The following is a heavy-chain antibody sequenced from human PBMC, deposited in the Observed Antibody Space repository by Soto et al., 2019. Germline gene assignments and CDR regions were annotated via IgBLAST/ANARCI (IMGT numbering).Heavy chain of an antibody. Sequence: QVQLVESGGGVVQPGRSLRLSCAASGFTFSSYGMHWVRQAPGKGLEWVAVISYDGSNKYYADSVKGRFTISRDNSKNTLYLQMNSLRAEDTAVYYCAKGTKSGSYSWFDPWGQGTLVTVS. CDR3: AKGTKSGSYSWFDP. D-gene: IGHD1-26*01. V-gene: IGHV3-30*18. CDR2: ISYDGSNK. J-gene: IGHJ5*02. CDR1: GFTFSSYG.